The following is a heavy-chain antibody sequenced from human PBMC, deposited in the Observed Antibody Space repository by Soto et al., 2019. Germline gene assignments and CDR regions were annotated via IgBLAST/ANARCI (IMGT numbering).Heavy chain of an antibody. J-gene: IGHJ4*02. Sequence: GGSLRLSCAASGFTFSSYWMSWVRQAPGKGLEWVANIKQDGSEKYYVDSVKGRFTITRDNAKNSLYLQMNSLRAEDTAVYYCAREGYYYDSSGYYYGYYFDYWGQGTLVTVSS. V-gene: IGHV3-7*01. CDR2: IKQDGSEK. D-gene: IGHD3-22*01. CDR3: AREGYYYDSSGYYYGYYFDY. CDR1: GFTFSSYW.